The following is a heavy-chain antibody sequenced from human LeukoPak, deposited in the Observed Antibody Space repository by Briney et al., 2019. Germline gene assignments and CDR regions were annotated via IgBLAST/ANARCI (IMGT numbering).Heavy chain of an antibody. CDR3: ARISSWYWYYFDY. J-gene: IGHJ4*02. V-gene: IGHV1-8*01. D-gene: IGHD6-13*01. Sequence: KFQGRVTMTRNTSISTAYTELSSLRSEDTAVYYCARISSWYWYYFDYWGQGTLVTVSS.